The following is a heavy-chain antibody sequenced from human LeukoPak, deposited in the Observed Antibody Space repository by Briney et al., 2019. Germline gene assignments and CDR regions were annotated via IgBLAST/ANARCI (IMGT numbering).Heavy chain of an antibody. Sequence: GGSLRLSCAASELTLANFYMSWIRRATGKGLEWVSYITGGSAYTNYADSVRGRFTISRDTAKNSLYLQMNSLRAEDTAVYYCAAGGYGYISYWGQGTLVTVSS. CDR3: AAGGYGYISY. CDR2: ITGGSAYT. D-gene: IGHD5-12*01. J-gene: IGHJ4*02. CDR1: ELTLANFY. V-gene: IGHV3-11*06.